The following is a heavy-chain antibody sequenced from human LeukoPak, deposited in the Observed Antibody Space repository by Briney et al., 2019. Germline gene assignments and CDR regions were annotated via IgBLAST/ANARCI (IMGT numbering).Heavy chain of an antibody. D-gene: IGHD6-19*01. CDR2: INTDVSST. Sequence: PGGSLSLSCAASGFTFSSYWMLWVRQAPGKGLVWVSRINTDVSSTSYADSVKGRFTISRDNAKNSLYLQMNSLRGEDTAVYYCAREQWQDPVPVDYWGQGTLVTVSS. CDR3: AREQWQDPVPVDY. J-gene: IGHJ4*02. CDR1: GFTFSSYW. V-gene: IGHV3-74*01.